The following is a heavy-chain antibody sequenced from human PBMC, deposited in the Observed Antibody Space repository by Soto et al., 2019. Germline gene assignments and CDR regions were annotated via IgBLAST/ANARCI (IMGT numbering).Heavy chain of an antibody. D-gene: IGHD3-9*01. J-gene: IGHJ6*02. CDR2: IDYSGST. CDR1: GGSVSSGSYH. CDR3: DRAPNALPNLDWFVYGLDV. Sequence: SETLSLTCTVSGGSVSSGSYHWSWIRQPPGKGLEWIGYIDYSGSTKYNPTLKSRVTISVETSKNQLSLKVNSVTAVDTAVYYCDRAPNALPNLDWFVYGLDVWGQGTTVTVSS. V-gene: IGHV4-61*01.